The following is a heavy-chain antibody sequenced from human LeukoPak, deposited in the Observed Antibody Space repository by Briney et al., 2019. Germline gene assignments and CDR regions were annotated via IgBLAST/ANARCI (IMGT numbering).Heavy chain of an antibody. CDR2: ICPDGAGI. V-gene: IGHV3-74*01. Sequence: GGSLRLSCAAAGFIFSFYCMHWVRQAPGKGPMWVSRICPDGAGISYADSVKARFTTSRDNAKNTVYLQMNSLRAEDTAVYYCVKLSSGSGSSFGFDSWGLGTLVTVSS. J-gene: IGHJ4*02. CDR1: GFIFSFYC. CDR3: VKLSSGSGSSFGFDS. D-gene: IGHD6-13*01.